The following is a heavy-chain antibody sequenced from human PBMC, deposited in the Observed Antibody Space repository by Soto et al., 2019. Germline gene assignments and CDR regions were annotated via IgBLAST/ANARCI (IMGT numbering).Heavy chain of an antibody. CDR3: ARELEPGAFDI. V-gene: IGHV4-61*08. CDR1: GGSITSGGYY. J-gene: IGHJ3*02. Sequence: PSEPLSPTGPVSGGSITSGGYYGSWSGQGPGKGLELIGYSYYSGNTNYNTSLKSRVTITVNTSKNLYSLKLSSVTAAVTAVYYCARELEPGAFDIWGQGTLVTVSS. CDR2: SYYSGNT.